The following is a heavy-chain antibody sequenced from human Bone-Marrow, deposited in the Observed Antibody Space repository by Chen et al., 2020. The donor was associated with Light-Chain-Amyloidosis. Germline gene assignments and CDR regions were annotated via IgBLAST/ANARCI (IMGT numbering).Heavy chain of an antibody. CDR3: ARQSIQLWFVY. J-gene: IGHJ4*02. V-gene: IGHV4-39*01. CDR1: GGSISSSSYY. Sequence: QLQLQESGPGLVKPSETLSLTCTVSGGSISSSSYYWGWIRQPPGKGLEWIGSIYYSGSTYYNPSLKSRVTISVDTSKNQFSLKLSSVTAADTAVYYCARQSIQLWFVYWGQGTLVTVSS. D-gene: IGHD5-18*01. CDR2: IYYSGST.